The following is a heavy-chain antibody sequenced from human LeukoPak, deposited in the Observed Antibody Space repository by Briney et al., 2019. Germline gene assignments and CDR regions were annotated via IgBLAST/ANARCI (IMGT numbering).Heavy chain of an antibody. V-gene: IGHV1-2*06. CDR1: GYTFTGYY. CDR2: INPNSGGT. Sequence: GASVKVSCKASGYTFTGYYMHWVRQAPGQGPEWMGQINPNSGGTNYVQKFQGRVTMTRDTSISTAYMELSRLRSDGTAVYYCARDSPIVGTFYAFDIWGQGTMVTVSS. D-gene: IGHD1-26*01. CDR3: ARDSPIVGTFYAFDI. J-gene: IGHJ3*02.